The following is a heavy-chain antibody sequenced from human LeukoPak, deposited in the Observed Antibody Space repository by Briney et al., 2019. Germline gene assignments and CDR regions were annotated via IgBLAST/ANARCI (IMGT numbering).Heavy chain of an antibody. Sequence: SQTLSLTCAVSGGSISTRNSWCWVRQPPGKGLEWIGEIYHSGSTNYNPSLKSRVTISVDKSKNQFSLKLSSVTAADTAVYYCARNGGSSNVDYWGQGTLVTVSS. CDR2: IYHSGST. CDR1: GGSISTRNS. CDR3: ARNGGSSNVDY. D-gene: IGHD1-26*01. J-gene: IGHJ4*02. V-gene: IGHV4-4*02.